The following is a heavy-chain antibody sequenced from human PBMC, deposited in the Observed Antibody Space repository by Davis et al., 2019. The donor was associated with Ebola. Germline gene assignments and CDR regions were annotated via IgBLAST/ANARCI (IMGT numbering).Heavy chain of an antibody. CDR1: GGSISSYY. D-gene: IGHD3-10*01. CDR3: ARDRRLWFRELSP. CDR2: IYYSGST. J-gene: IGHJ5*02. V-gene: IGHV4-59*01. Sequence: SETLSLTCTVSGGSISSYYWSWIRQPPGKGLEWIGYIYYSGSTNYNPSLKSRVTISVDTSKNQFSLKLSSVTAADTAVYYCARDRRLWFRELSPWGQGTLVTVSS.